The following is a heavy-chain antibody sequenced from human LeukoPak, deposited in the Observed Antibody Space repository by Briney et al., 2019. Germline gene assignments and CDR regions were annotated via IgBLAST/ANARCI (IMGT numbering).Heavy chain of an antibody. CDR1: GFTFSSYS. Sequence: GGSLTLSCAASGFTFSSYSMNWVRQAPGKGLEWVSSISSSSSYIYYADSVKGRFTISRDNAKNSLYLQMNSLRAEDTAVYYCARTLVDTGSTYYYYGMDVWGQGTTVTVSS. D-gene: IGHD5-18*01. J-gene: IGHJ6*02. CDR2: ISSSSSYI. CDR3: ARTLVDTGSTYYYYGMDV. V-gene: IGHV3-21*01.